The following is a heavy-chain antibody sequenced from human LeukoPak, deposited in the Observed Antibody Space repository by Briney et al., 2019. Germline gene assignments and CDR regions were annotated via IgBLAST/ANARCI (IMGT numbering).Heavy chain of an antibody. CDR2: INHSGST. Sequence: PSETLSLTCAVSGGSISSGGYSWSWIRQPPGKGLEWIGEINHSGSTNYNPSLKSRVTISVDTSKNQFSLKLSSVTAADTAVYYCARKAGTGNYYYGSGSYYNRRYYYYYMDVWGKGTTVTISS. J-gene: IGHJ6*03. CDR3: ARKAGTGNYYYGSGSYYNRRYYYYYMDV. V-gene: IGHV4-34*01. CDR1: GGSISSGGYS. D-gene: IGHD3-10*01.